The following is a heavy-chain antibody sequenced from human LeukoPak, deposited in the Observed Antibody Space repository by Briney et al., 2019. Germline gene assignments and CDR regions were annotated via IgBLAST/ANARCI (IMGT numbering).Heavy chain of an antibody. Sequence: GGSLRLSCAASGFSTSWMSWVRRAPGRGLEWVANINRDGSEAYYVDSVKGRFTISRDNAKNSLYLQMSSLRADDTAVYYCARDDGFRGVDFWGQGTLVSASS. V-gene: IGHV3-7*01. CDR1: GFSTSW. CDR3: ARDDGFRGVDF. CDR2: INRDGSEA. J-gene: IGHJ4*02. D-gene: IGHD4-17*01.